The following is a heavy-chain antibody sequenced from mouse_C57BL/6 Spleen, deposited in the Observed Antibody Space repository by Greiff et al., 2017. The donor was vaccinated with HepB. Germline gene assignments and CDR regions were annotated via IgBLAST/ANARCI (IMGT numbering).Heavy chain of an antibody. Sequence: VKLMESGAELVRPGTSVKVSCKASGYAFTNYLIEWVKQRPGQGLEWIGVINPGSGGTNYNEKFKGKATLTADKSSSTAYMQLSSLTSEDSAVYFCARQAVGGPLGFAYWGQGTLVTVSA. CDR2: INPGSGGT. V-gene: IGHV1-54*01. CDR1: GYAFTNYL. D-gene: IGHD1-1*01. J-gene: IGHJ3*01. CDR3: ARQAVGGPLGFAY.